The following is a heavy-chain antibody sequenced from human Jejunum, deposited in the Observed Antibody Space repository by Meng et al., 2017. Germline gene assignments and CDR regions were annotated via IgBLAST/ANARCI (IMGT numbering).Heavy chain of an antibody. CDR3: ARTPLYSGSYYFDP. CDR1: GDSVSSDNYS. V-gene: IGHV4-61*03. CDR2: VYYSGHT. Sequence: QGRRQESGPGLVLPSETLSLTCTVSGDSVSSDNYSWSWIRQPPGKGLEWIGYVYYSGHTDCNPSLKSRLSISIDTSKNHFSLKLSSVTAADTAVYYCARTPLYSGSYYFDPWGQGALVTVSS. J-gene: IGHJ4*02. D-gene: IGHD1-26*01.